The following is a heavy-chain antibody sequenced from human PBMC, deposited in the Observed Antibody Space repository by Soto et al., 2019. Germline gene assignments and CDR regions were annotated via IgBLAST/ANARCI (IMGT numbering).Heavy chain of an antibody. Sequence: SETLSLTCTVSGGSISSGGYYWSWIRQHPGKGLEWIGYIYYSGSTYYNPSLKSRVTISVDTSKNQFSLKLSSVTAADTAVYYCARITTYYDFWSGAQNYYYMDVWGKGTTVTVSS. J-gene: IGHJ6*03. CDR1: GGSISSGGYY. CDR2: IYYSGST. D-gene: IGHD3-3*01. CDR3: ARITTYYDFWSGAQNYYYMDV. V-gene: IGHV4-31*03.